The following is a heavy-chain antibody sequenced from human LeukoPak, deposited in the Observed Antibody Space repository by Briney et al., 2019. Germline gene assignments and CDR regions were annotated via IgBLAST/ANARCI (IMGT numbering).Heavy chain of an antibody. CDR3: ARDIRGYCSGGSCYRRGNYFDY. Sequence: SETLSLTCSVSGDSITGYYWGWIRQPPGKGLEWIGNIYYTGNTYYNSSLKSRVTISVDTSKNQFSLKLSSVTAADTAVYYCARDIRGYCSGGSCYRRGNYFDYWGQGTLVTVSS. V-gene: IGHV4-39*07. CDR1: GDSITGYY. J-gene: IGHJ4*02. CDR2: IYYTGNT. D-gene: IGHD2-15*01.